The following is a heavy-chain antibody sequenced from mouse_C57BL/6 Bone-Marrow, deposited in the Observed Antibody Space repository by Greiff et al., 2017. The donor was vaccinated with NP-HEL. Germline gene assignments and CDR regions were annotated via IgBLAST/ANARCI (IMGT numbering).Heavy chain of an antibody. D-gene: IGHD2-1*01. V-gene: IGHV14-4*01. CDR2: IDPENGDT. Sequence: EVKLQESGAELVRPGASVKLSCTASGFNIKDDYMHWVKQRPEQGLEWIGWIDPENGDTEYASKFQGKATITADTSSNTAYLQLSSLTSEDTAVYYCTRYGNYLPWFAYWGQGTLVTVSA. J-gene: IGHJ3*01. CDR3: TRYGNYLPWFAY. CDR1: GFNIKDDY.